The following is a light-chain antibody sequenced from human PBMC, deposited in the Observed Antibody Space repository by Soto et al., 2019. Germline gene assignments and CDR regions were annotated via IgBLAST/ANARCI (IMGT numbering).Light chain of an antibody. CDR3: QHYQNLWA. Sequence: EIVMTQSPATLSVSPGERATLSCRASQTVYSNVAWYQQRPGQAPRLLIYRASSRATDIPARFSGSGSGTEFTLTISSLQSEDSAVYYCQHYQNLWAFGQGTKVDIK. J-gene: IGKJ1*01. CDR2: RAS. CDR1: QTVYSN. V-gene: IGKV3-15*01.